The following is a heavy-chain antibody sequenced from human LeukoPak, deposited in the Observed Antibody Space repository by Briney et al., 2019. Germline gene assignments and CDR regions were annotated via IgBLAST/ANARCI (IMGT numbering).Heavy chain of an antibody. J-gene: IGHJ4*02. D-gene: IGHD3-9*01. Sequence: SQTLSLTCTVSSDSISSGSDYWSRIRQPAGKGLEWIGRIFTSGSTNYNPSLKSRVTISVDTSKNQFSLKLSSVTAADTAVYYCARESPDYDILTGYYQDDYWGQGTLVTVSS. CDR3: ARESPDYDILTGYYQDDY. CDR1: SDSISSGSDY. CDR2: IFTSGST. V-gene: IGHV4-61*02.